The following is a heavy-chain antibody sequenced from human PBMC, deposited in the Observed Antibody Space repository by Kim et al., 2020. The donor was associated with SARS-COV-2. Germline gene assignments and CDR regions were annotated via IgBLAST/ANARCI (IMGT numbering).Heavy chain of an antibody. CDR1: GYTFTSYA. CDR2: INAGNGNT. CDR3: ARGRGTIFGVVIMAWFDP. D-gene: IGHD3-3*01. J-gene: IGHJ5*02. Sequence: ASVKVSCKASGYTFTSYAMHWVRQAPGQSLEWMGWINAGNGNTKYSQKFQGRVTITRDTSASTAYMELSSLRSEDTAVYYCARGRGTIFGVVIMAWFDPWGQGTLVTVSS. V-gene: IGHV1-3*01.